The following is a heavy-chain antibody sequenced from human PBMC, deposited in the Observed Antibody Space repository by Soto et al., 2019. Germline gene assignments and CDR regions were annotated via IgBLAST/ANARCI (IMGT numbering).Heavy chain of an antibody. CDR3: ARGGGYCSGGTCPSGY. J-gene: IGHJ4*02. V-gene: IGHV4-4*09. CDR1: GDSVRNQY. CDR2: IYRSGST. Sequence: PSETLSLTCTVSGDSVRNQYWSWIRRPPGRGLEWIGYIYRSGSTKYNPSLKSRLTISVDTSKNQFSLKLNSVTAADTAVYFCARGGGYCSGGTCPSGYWGQGTLVTVSS. D-gene: IGHD2-15*01.